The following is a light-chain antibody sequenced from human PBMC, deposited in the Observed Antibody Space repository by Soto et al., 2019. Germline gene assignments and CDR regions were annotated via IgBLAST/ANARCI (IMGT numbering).Light chain of an antibody. CDR2: NNN. Sequence: QSVRTQPPSTSGTPGQRVTISCSGSSSNIGSSYVFWFRHLPGTAPKLLMYNNNQRPSGVPDRVSASKSGTSASLAISGLRSEDEADYYCAAWDDRVSGYVFGTGTKVTVL. J-gene: IGLJ1*01. V-gene: IGLV1-47*02. CDR3: AAWDDRVSGYV. CDR1: SSNIGSSY.